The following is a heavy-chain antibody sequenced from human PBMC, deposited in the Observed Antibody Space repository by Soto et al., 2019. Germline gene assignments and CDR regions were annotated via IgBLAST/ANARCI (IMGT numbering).Heavy chain of an antibody. J-gene: IGHJ1*01. Sequence: SETLSLTCAVYGGSFSGYYWSWIRQPPGKGLEWIGEINHSGSTNYNPSLKSRVTISVDTSKNQFSLKLSSVTAADTAVYYCARGSSKYSHTYDNPRFSRLYFQHWGQGTLVTVSS. CDR1: GGSFSGYY. CDR2: INHSGST. V-gene: IGHV4-34*01. CDR3: ARGSSKYSHTYDNPRFSRLYFQH. D-gene: IGHD2-15*01.